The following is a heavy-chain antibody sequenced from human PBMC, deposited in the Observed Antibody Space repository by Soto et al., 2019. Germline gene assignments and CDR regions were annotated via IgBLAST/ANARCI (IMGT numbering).Heavy chain of an antibody. J-gene: IGHJ6*02. CDR3: ARPGFGALHGLVDA. Sequence: QVQLQESGPGLVKPSETLSLSCTVSGGSISSYHWSWIRQTPGKGLEWIGYVHYSWCSNYNPSFKSRVAISLDTSKSHFSLKLTSVTATYTAVYYCARPGFGALHGLVDAWGQGTTVTVSS. CDR1: GGSISSYH. D-gene: IGHD3-10*01. CDR2: VHYSWCS. V-gene: IGHV4-59*08.